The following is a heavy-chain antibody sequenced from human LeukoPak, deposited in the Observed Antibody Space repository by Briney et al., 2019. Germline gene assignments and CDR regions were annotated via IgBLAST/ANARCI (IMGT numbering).Heavy chain of an antibody. J-gene: IGHJ6*03. D-gene: IGHD4-17*01. CDR3: AREFRTVTKDVVHMDV. V-gene: IGHV4-34*01. CDR1: GGSFSGYY. Sequence: SETLSLTCAVYGGSFSGYYWSWIRQPPGKGLEWIGEINHSGSTNYNPSLKSRVTISVDTSKNQFSLKLSSVTAADTAVYYCAREFRTVTKDVVHMDVWGKGTTVTISS. CDR2: INHSGST.